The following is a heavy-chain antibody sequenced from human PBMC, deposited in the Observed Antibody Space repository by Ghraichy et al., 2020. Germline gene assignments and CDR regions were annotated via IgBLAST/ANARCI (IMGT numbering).Heavy chain of an antibody. D-gene: IGHD1-14*01. CDR2: IKSETSGGTI. CDR3: TTNLAY. Sequence: EGSLRLSCAASGFAFSNAWMSWVRQAPGKGLEWVGRIKSETSGGTIEYAAPVQHRFTISRDDSKNTLYLQMNSLKTEDTAVYYCTTNLAYWGRGTLVTVSS. J-gene: IGHJ4*02. V-gene: IGHV3-15*01. CDR1: GFAFSNAW.